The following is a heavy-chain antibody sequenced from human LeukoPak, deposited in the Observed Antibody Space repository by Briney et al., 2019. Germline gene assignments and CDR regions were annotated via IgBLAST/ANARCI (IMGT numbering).Heavy chain of an antibody. D-gene: IGHD6-13*01. J-gene: IGHJ4*02. CDR2: IYYSGST. CDR3: ARGGGGRIAAAGFDY. Sequence: PSETLSLTCTVSGGSISSSSYYWGWIRQPPGTGLEWIGSIYYSGSTYYNPSLKSRVTISVDTSKNQFSLKLSSVTAADTAVYYCARGGGGRIAAAGFDYWGQGTLVTVSS. V-gene: IGHV4-39*07. CDR1: GGSISSSSYY.